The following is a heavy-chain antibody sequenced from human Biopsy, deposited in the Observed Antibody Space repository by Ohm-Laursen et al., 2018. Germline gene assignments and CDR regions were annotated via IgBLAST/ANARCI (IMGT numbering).Heavy chain of an antibody. V-gene: IGHV2-5*02. CDR1: GFPLYNTGVG. D-gene: IGHD3-10*01. CDR3: VHRQGVGIGEFRHNYYGLDV. CDR2: LYWDHSQ. J-gene: IGHJ6*02. Sequence: PTQTLTLICSFSGFPLYNTGVGVGWIRQPPGKVLEWLALLYWDHSQRYSPSLQSSLTITEDASKNPVALQVTNMEPDDSATYYCVHRQGVGIGEFRHNYYGLDVWGQGTTVTVSS.